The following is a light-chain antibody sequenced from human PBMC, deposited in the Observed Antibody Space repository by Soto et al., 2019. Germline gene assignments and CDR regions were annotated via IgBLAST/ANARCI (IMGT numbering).Light chain of an antibody. CDR1: DSDIGAYNY. V-gene: IGLV2-8*01. CDR3: SSYAGSPWL. CDR2: EVT. Sequence: QSALTRPPSASGSPGQSVTIACTGTDSDIGAYNYVSWYQQYPGKAPKLMIYEVTKRPSGVPDRISGSKSGNTASLTISGLQTEDEADYYCSSYAGSPWLFGGGTKVTVL. J-gene: IGLJ3*02.